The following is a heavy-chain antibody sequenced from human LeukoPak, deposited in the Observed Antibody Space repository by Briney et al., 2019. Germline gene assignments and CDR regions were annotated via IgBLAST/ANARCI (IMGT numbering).Heavy chain of an antibody. Sequence: GASVKVSCKASGYTFTSYYMHWVRQAPGQGLEWMGIINPSGGGTSYAQKFQGRVTMTRDTSTSTVYMELSSLRSEDTAVYYCARASGRLQPVDYWGQGTLVTVSS. CDR2: INPSGGGT. D-gene: IGHD5-24*01. CDR3: ARASGRLQPVDY. CDR1: GYTFTSYY. J-gene: IGHJ4*02. V-gene: IGHV1-46*01.